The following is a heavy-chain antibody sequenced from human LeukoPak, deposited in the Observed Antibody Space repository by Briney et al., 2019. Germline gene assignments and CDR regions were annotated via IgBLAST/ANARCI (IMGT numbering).Heavy chain of an antibody. CDR3: AAVITMVRGVTNFDY. CDR2: IIPIFGTA. V-gene: IGHV1-69*05. D-gene: IGHD3-10*01. CDR1: GGTFSSYA. J-gene: IGHJ4*02. Sequence: SVRVSCKASGGTFSSYAISWVRQAPGQGLEWMGGIIPIFGTANYAQKFQGRVTITTDESTSTAYMELSSLRSEDTAVYYCAAVITMVRGVTNFDYWGQGTLVTVSS.